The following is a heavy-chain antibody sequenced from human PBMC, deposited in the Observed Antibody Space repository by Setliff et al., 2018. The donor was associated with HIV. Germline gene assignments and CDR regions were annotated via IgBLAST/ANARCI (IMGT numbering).Heavy chain of an antibody. CDR1: GYTFTSYA. CDR2: ISAYSGNT. J-gene: IGHJ6*02. V-gene: IGHV1-18*03. Sequence: ASVKVSCKPSGYTFTSYAISWVRQAPGQGLEWMGWISAYSGNTHYAQRLQDRVTMTTDTSTSTAYMDLRSLRSDDMAVYYCARDVRDGFEEWFSTLDDGMDVWGQGTTVTVSS. D-gene: IGHD3-3*01. CDR3: ARDVRDGFEEWFSTLDDGMDV.